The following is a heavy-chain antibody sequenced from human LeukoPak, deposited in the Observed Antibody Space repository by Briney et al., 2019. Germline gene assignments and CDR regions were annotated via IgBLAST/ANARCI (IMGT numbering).Heavy chain of an antibody. CDR3: ARAIQSGGYFDY. J-gene: IGHJ4*02. CDR2: IYHSGNT. Sequence: PSETLSLTCAVSGYSISSGYYWGWIRRPPGKGLERIGSIYHSGNTYYNPSLTGRVTISVDTSKNQFSLKLNSVTAADTAVYYCARAIQSGGYFDYWGQGILVTVSS. CDR1: GYSISSGYY. D-gene: IGHD5-18*01. V-gene: IGHV4-38-2*01.